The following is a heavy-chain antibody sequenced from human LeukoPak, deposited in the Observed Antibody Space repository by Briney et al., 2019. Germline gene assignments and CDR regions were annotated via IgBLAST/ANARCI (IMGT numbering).Heavy chain of an antibody. CDR2: INHSGST. Sequence: SETLSLTCAVYGGSFSTYYWSWIRQPPGKGLEWIGEINHSGSTTYNPSLKSRVTISVNTSKHQFSPKLSSVTAADTAIYYCARGRMTAADNWFDPWGQGALVTVSS. J-gene: IGHJ5*02. D-gene: IGHD6-13*01. V-gene: IGHV4-34*01. CDR3: ARGRMTAADNWFDP. CDR1: GGSFSTYY.